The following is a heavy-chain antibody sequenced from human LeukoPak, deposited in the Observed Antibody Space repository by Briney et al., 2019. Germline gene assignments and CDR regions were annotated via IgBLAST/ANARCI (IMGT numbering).Heavy chain of an antibody. Sequence: SETLSLTCTVSGGSISRYYWSWIRQPPGKELEWIGYVYYSGSTNYNPSLKSRVTISLGTSKNQFSLRLSSVTAADTAVYYCARHSGGWSFDLWGRGTLVTVSS. CDR2: VYYSGST. V-gene: IGHV4-59*08. D-gene: IGHD6-19*01. CDR1: GGSISRYY. J-gene: IGHJ2*01. CDR3: ARHSGGWSFDL.